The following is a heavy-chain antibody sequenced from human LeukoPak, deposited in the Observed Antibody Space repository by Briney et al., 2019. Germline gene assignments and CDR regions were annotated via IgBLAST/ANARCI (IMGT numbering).Heavy chain of an antibody. D-gene: IGHD2-2*01. CDR3: ARGHQLSAYDY. J-gene: IGHJ4*02. Sequence: VASVKVSCKASGYTFTSYGISWVRQAPGQGLEWMGIINPSGGSTTYAQKFQGRVTMTRDTSTSTVYMELSSLRSEDTAVYYCARGHQLSAYDYWGQGTLVTFSS. CDR1: GYTFTSYG. CDR2: INPSGGST. V-gene: IGHV1-46*01.